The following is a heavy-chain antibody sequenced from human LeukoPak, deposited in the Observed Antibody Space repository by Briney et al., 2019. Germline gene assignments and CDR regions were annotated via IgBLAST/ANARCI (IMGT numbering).Heavy chain of an antibody. V-gene: IGHV4-39*07. D-gene: IGHD3-10*01. CDR3: AKDMDVGGYGSGSYFDY. J-gene: IGHJ4*02. Sequence: PSETLSLTCTVSGGSISSSSYYWGWIRQPPGTGLEWIGSIYYSGSTYYNPSLKSRVTISVDTSKNQFSLKLSSVTAADTAVYYCAKDMDVGGYGSGSYFDYWGQGTLVTVSS. CDR1: GGSISSSSYY. CDR2: IYYSGST.